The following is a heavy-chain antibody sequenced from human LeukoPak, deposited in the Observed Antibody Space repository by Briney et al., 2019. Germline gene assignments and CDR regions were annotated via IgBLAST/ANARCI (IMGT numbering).Heavy chain of an antibody. CDR1: GDSISSNSW. D-gene: IGHD4-17*01. Sequence: SETLSLTCVVSGDSISSNSWWGWVRQPPGKGLEWIGEIHHTGTTNYSLSLKSRVTISADEFNNQFSLKLNSLTAADTAVYYCARNVSATETTGPWGQGTLVTVSS. J-gene: IGHJ5*02. CDR3: ARNVSATETTGP. V-gene: IGHV4/OR15-8*01. CDR2: IHHTGTT.